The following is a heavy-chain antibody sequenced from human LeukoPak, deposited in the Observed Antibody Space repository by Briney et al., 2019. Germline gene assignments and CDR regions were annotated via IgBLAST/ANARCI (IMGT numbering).Heavy chain of an antibody. CDR1: VFTFSSYG. J-gene: IGHJ3*02. CDR3: ARPFSSGRNDAFDI. D-gene: IGHD3-10*01. V-gene: IGHV3-33*01. CDR2: IWYDGSNK. Sequence: GGSLRLSCAASVFTFSSYGMHWVRQAPGKVLEWVAVIWYDGSNKYYADSVKGRFTISRDNSKNTLYLQMNSLRAEDTAVYYCARPFSSGRNDAFDIWGQGTMVTVSS.